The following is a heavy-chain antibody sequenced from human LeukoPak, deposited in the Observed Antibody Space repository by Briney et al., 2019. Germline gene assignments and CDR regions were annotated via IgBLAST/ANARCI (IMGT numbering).Heavy chain of an antibody. CDR1: GDTFSSYA. D-gene: IGHD5-24*01. CDR2: IIPIFGSP. V-gene: IGHV1-69*06. J-gene: IGHJ4*02. CDR3: ARDVPVEMTVSGYFDF. Sequence: SVKVSCKASGDTFSSYAISWVRQAPGQGLEWMGGIIPIFGSPNYAQRFQGRVTITADKSTSTASMELSSLTYEDTAVYYCARDVPVEMTVSGYFDFWGQGTLVTVSS.